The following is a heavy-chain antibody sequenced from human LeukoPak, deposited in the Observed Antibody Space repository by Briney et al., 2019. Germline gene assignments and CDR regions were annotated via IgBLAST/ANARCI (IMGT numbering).Heavy chain of an antibody. D-gene: IGHD5-18*01. CDR1: GYTFTSYG. CDR2: ISAYNGNT. J-gene: IGHJ6*02. CDR3: ARVDTAMVTDYYYYYGMDV. V-gene: IGHV1-18*01. Sequence: ASVKVSCKASGYTFTSYGISWVRQAPGQGLEWMGWISAYNGNTNYAQKLQGRVTMTTDTSTSSAYMELSSLRSDDTAVYYCARVDTAMVTDYYYYYGMDVWGQGTTVTVSS.